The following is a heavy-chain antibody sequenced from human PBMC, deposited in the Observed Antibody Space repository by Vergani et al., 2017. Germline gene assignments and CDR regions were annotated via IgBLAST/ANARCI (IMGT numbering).Heavy chain of an antibody. CDR1: GFTFSSYG. D-gene: IGHD2-2*01. J-gene: IGHJ6*03. CDR3: AKDVLRRGVVPAASYYMDV. V-gene: IGHV3-30*02. CDR2: IRYDGSNK. Sequence: QVQLVESGGGVVQPGGSLRLSCAASGFTFSSYGMHWVRQAPGKGLEWVAFIRYDGSNKYYADSVKGRFTISRDNSKKTLYLQMNSLRAEDTAVYYCAKDVLRRGVVPAASYYMDVWGKGTTVTVSS.